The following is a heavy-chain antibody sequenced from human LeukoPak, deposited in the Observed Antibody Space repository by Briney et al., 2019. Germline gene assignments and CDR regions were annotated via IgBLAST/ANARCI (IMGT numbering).Heavy chain of an antibody. V-gene: IGHV4-34*01. D-gene: IGHD2-2*01. CDR1: VESFSAYS. CDR2: INHSGST. Sequence: PSETLSLTSAVYVESFSAYSWNWIRQSPGKRLEWIGEINHSGSTNYNPSLKTRVTISVYTSKNQTSKRQFSLKLNSVTAADTAVYYCTRERSTPGINWFDRWGQGTLVTVSS. J-gene: IGHJ5*02. CDR3: TRERSTPGINWFDR.